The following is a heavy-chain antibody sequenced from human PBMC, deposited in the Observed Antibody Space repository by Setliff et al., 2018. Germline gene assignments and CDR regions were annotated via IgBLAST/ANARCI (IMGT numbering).Heavy chain of an antibody. J-gene: IGHJ4*02. V-gene: IGHV4-34*01. Sequence: SETLSLTCTVYGASFSDYYWGWIRQPPGKGLEWIAEINHSGSTNYNPSLKSRVTISVDTSKNQFSLKVFSVTAADTAVYYCRFWSSYYKNDYWAQGTLVTVSS. CDR2: INHSGST. CDR3: RFWSSYYKNDY. CDR1: GASFSDYY. D-gene: IGHD3-3*01.